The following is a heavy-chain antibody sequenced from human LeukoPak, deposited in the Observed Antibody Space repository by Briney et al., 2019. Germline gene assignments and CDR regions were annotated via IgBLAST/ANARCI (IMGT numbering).Heavy chain of an antibody. Sequence: PSETLSLTCTVSGGSFSSTSYYWAWIRQPPGKGLEWIGSIHYTGSTYYNPSLKSRATVSGDTSKNQFSLKLSSVTAADTAIYYCARDFAIGILRYFDYWGQGTLVTVSS. CDR3: ARDFAIGILRYFDY. V-gene: IGHV4-39*07. D-gene: IGHD2-15*01. CDR2: IHYTGST. CDR1: GGSFSSTSYY. J-gene: IGHJ4*02.